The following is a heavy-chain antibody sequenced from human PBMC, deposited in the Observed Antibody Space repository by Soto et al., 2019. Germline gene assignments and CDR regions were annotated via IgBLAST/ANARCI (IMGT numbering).Heavy chain of an antibody. CDR3: ARVAASYYDSSGYYFRY. Sequence: SVKVSCKASGGTFSSYAISWVRQAPGQGLEWMGGSIPIFGTANYAQKFQGRVTITADESTSTAYMELSSLRSEDTAVYYCARVAASYYDSSGYYFRYWGQGTLVTVSS. J-gene: IGHJ4*02. D-gene: IGHD3-22*01. V-gene: IGHV1-69*13. CDR1: GGTFSSYA. CDR2: SIPIFGTA.